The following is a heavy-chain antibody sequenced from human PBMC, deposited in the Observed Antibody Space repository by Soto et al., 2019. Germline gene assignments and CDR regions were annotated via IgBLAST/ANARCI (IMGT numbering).Heavy chain of an antibody. D-gene: IGHD6-19*01. CDR3: ARYYRGSGRYFFDY. CDR2: INQDGGVT. Sequence: GGSLRLSCVASGFTFISSFMGWIRQAPGKGLEWVANINQDGGVTDYVDSVEGRFTISRDNTKDSLYLQMNSLRGEDTAIYYCARYYRGSGRYFFDYWGQGTLVTVSS. V-gene: IGHV3-7*03. CDR1: GFTFISSF. J-gene: IGHJ4*02.